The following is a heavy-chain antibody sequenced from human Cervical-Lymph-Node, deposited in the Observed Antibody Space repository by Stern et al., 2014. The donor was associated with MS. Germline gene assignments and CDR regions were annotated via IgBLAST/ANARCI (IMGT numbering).Heavy chain of an antibody. V-gene: IGHV6-1*01. CDR1: GDSVSSNSAA. CDR3: ARDRSRIVVVPANRNGMDV. CDR2: TYYRAKWYN. D-gene: IGHD2-2*01. J-gene: IGHJ6*02. Sequence: QVQLGQSGPGLVKPSQTLSLTCAISGDSVSSNSAAWNWIRQSPSRGLEWLGRTYYRAKWYNDYAVSVKSRITINPDTSKNQFSLQLNSVTPEDTAVYYCARDRSRIVVVPANRNGMDVWGQGTTVTVSS.